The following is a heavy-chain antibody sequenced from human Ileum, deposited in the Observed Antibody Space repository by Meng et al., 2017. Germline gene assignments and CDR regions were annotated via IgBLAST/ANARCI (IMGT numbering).Heavy chain of an antibody. CDR3: TNDRLNH. CDR2: INPDGSDP. D-gene: IGHD1-1*01. V-gene: IGHV3-74*01. CDR1: GFTFTDHG. J-gene: IGHJ1*01. Sequence: VALGGSGVVLHPSGGSLRLSFAAFGFTFTDHGMHWVRQGPGKGLVWVSRINPDGSDPTYADSVKGRFTISRDNAKNTVYLQMNSLRAEDTALYYCTNDRLNHWGQGALVTVSS.